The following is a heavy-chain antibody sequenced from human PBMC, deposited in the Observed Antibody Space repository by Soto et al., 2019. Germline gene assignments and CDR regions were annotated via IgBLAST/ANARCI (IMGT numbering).Heavy chain of an antibody. D-gene: IGHD2-2*01. CDR3: AKGMCSSSPAAAGSFDY. CDR1: GFTFSSYA. Sequence: EVQLLESGGDLVQPGGSLRLSCAASGFTFSSYAMSWVRQAPGKGLEWVAAIGGTDGKTYYADSVKGRFTISRDNSENTLYLQMSRLRAEDTAVYFCAKGMCSSSPAAAGSFDYWGQGALVTVSS. CDR2: IGGTDGKT. V-gene: IGHV3-23*01. J-gene: IGHJ4*02.